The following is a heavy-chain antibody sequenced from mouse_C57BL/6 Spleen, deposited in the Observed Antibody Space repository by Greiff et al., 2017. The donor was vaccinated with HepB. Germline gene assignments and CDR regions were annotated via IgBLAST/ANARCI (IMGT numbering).Heavy chain of an antibody. V-gene: IGHV1-69*01. CDR2: IDPSDSYT. J-gene: IGHJ2*01. CDR1: GYTFTSYW. Sequence: QVQLQQSGAELVMPGASVKLSCKASGYTFTSYWMHWVKQRPGQGLEWIGEIDPSDSYTNYNQKFKGKSTLTVDKSSSTAYMQLSSLTSEDSAVYYCARLHWDGGDYWGQGTTLTVSS. CDR3: ARLHWDGGDY. D-gene: IGHD4-1*01.